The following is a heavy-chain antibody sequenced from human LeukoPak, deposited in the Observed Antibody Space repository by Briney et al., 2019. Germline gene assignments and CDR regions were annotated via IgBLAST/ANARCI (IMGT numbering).Heavy chain of an antibody. V-gene: IGHV1-46*01. J-gene: IGHJ4*02. D-gene: IGHD3-22*01. Sequence: ASVKVSCKASGYTFTYYYMHWVRQAPGQGLEWMGIINPSSGSTSYAQKFQGRVTMTRDTSTSTVYMDVSSLRSDDTAVYYCARDRDSSGFQSQLDYWGQVTLVTVSS. CDR2: INPSSGST. CDR1: GYTFTYYY. CDR3: ARDRDSSGFQSQLDY.